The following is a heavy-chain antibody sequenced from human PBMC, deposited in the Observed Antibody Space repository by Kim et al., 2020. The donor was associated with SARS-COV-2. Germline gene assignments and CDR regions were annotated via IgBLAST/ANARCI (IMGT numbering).Heavy chain of an antibody. V-gene: IGHV3-7*01. Sequence: GGSLRLSCAASGFTFSSYWMSWVRQAPGKGLEWVANIKQDGSEKYYVDSVKGRFTISRDNAKNSLYMQMNSLRVEDTAVYYCARTIQYCSSTSCSYYYYYMGVWGKGTTVTVSS. CDR2: IKQDGSEK. D-gene: IGHD2-2*01. J-gene: IGHJ6*03. CDR3: ARTIQYCSSTSCSYYYYYMGV. CDR1: GFTFSSYW.